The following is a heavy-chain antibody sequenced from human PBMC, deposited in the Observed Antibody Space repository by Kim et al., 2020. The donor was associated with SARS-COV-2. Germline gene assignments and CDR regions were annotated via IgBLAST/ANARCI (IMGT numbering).Heavy chain of an antibody. CDR3: ARDISVAGSYGAFDI. D-gene: IGHD3-10*01. Sequence: SVKGRFTISRDNAKNSLYLQMNSLRAEDTAVYYCARDISVAGSYGAFDIWGQGTMVTVSS. J-gene: IGHJ3*02. V-gene: IGHV3-11*06.